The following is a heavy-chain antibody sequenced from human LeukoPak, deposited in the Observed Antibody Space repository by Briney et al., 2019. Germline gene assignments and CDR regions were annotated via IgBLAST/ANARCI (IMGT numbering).Heavy chain of an antibody. CDR2: LSNIGSST. Sequence: GGSLRLSCAASGFTFSTYAMSWVRQAPGKGLEWVSALSNIGSSTSYADFVKGRSTISSDNSKKPLYLQMNTLRAENTAVYYCAKLYTSRWYNDYWGQGTLVTVSS. D-gene: IGHD6-13*01. J-gene: IGHJ4*02. V-gene: IGHV3-23*01. CDR1: GFTFSTYA. CDR3: AKLYTSRWYNDY.